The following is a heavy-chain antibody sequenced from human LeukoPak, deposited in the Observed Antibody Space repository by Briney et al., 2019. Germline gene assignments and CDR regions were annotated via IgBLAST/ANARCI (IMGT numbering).Heavy chain of an antibody. CDR3: ARSSKYGFDY. J-gene: IGHJ4*02. V-gene: IGHV3-48*02. Sequence: GGSLRLSRAASGFTLNMYSMNWVRQAPGKGLEWISYISSGSTTISYADSVKGRFTISRDNAKNSLYLQMNGLRDEDTAMYYCARSSKYGFDYWGQGTLVTVSS. CDR2: ISSGSTTI. D-gene: IGHD4-11*01. CDR1: GFTLNMYS.